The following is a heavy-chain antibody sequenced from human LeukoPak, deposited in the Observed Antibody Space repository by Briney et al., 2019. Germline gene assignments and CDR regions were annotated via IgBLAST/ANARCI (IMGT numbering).Heavy chain of an antibody. CDR3: ARLTRLSTSPDRYYLDY. J-gene: IGHJ4*02. V-gene: IGHV4-4*09. CDR2: IYTSGGT. D-gene: IGHD6-6*01. Sequence: SETLSLTCTVSGDSISSYYWSWIRHPPGKGLERIGYIYTSGGTNYIPSLKGRVTISIDTSKNQFSLKLSSVTAADSAVYYCARLTRLSTSPDRYYLDYWGQGTLVTVSS. CDR1: GDSISSYY.